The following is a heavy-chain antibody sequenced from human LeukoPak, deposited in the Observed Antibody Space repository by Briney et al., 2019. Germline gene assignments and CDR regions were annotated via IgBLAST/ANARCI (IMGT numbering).Heavy chain of an antibody. CDR2: INPNSGGT. CDR1: GYSFTDYY. V-gene: IGHV1-2*02. CDR3: ARDHGDREDFRRSNWFDP. J-gene: IGHJ5*02. D-gene: IGHD7-27*01. Sequence: ASVKVSCKASGYSFTDYYIHWVRQAPGQGLEWMGWINPNSGGTDYAQKFQGRVTMTRDMAISSAYMELRRLGSDDTAVYYCARDHGDREDFRRSNWFDPWGQGTLVTVSS.